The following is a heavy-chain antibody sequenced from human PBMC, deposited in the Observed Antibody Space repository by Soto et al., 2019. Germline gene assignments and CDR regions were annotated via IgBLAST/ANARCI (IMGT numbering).Heavy chain of an antibody. CDR1: GDSVSSNSAA. CDR3: ARGSDSSFAY. Sequence: PSQTLSLTCAISGDSVSSNSAAWNWIRQSPARGLECLGRTYYRSKWYNDYVVSMKSRLTINPDTSKNQFSLQLNSVTPEDTAVYYCARGSDSSFAYWGQGSMVTVSS. D-gene: IGHD2-21*02. V-gene: IGHV6-1*01. J-gene: IGHJ4*02. CDR2: TYYRSKWYN.